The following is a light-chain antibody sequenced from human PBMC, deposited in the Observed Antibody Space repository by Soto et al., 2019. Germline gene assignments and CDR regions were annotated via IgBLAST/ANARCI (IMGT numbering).Light chain of an antibody. Sequence: QSALTQPASVSGSPGQSITISCTGTSSDIGGYNYVSWYQQYPGKAPKLMIYEVSNRLSGVSNRFSGSKSGNTASLTISGLQAEDEADYYCSSYTSSITRVFGGGTKLTVL. J-gene: IGLJ2*01. CDR2: EVS. V-gene: IGLV2-14*01. CDR1: SSDIGGYNY. CDR3: SSYTSSITRV.